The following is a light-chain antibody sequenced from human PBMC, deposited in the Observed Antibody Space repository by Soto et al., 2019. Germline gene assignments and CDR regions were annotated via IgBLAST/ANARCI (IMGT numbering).Light chain of an antibody. CDR2: GAS. Sequence: EIVLTHSQGTLSLSPCERATLSCSASQSVSSSYLAWYQQKPGQAPRLLIYGASSRATGIPDRFSGSGSGTDFTLTISRLEPEDFAVYYCQHYDWSLTWTFGPGTKVDIK. CDR1: QSVSSSY. V-gene: IGKV3-20*01. J-gene: IGKJ1*01. CDR3: QHYDWSLTWT.